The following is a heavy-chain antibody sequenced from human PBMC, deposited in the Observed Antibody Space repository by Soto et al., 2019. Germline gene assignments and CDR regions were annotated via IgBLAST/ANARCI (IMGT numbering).Heavy chain of an antibody. D-gene: IGHD3-22*01. CDR3: ARDEGASYDSSGYYYPKYYFDY. V-gene: IGHV3-33*01. Sequence: QVQLVESGGGVVQPGRSLRLSCAASGFTFSSYGMHWVRQAPGKGLEWVAVIWYDGSNKYYADSVKGRFTISRDNSKNTLYLQMNSLRAEDTAVYYCARDEGASYDSSGYYYPKYYFDYWGQGTLVTVSS. CDR2: IWYDGSNK. CDR1: GFTFSSYG. J-gene: IGHJ4*02.